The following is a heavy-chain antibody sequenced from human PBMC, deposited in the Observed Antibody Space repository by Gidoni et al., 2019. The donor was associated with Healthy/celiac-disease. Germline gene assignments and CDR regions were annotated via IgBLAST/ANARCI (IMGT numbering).Heavy chain of an antibody. CDR1: GFTFDDYG. D-gene: IGHD3-16*02. J-gene: IGHJ6*02. CDR2: INWNGGST. CDR3: ASLYYDYVWGSYRSPYYYYGMDV. Sequence: EVQLVESGGGVVRPGGSLRLSCAASGFTFDDYGRSWVRQAPGKGLDVVSGINWNGGSTGYADSVKGRFTISRDNAKNSLYLQMNSLRAEDTALYYCASLYYDYVWGSYRSPYYYYGMDVWGQGTTVTVSS. V-gene: IGHV3-20*04.